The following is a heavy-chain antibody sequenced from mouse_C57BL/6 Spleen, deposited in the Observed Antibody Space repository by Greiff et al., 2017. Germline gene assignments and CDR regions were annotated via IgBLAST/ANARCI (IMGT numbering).Heavy chain of an antibody. CDR1: GYTFTEYT. D-gene: IGHD2-1*01. Sequence: QVQLQQSGAELVKPGASVKLSCKASGYTFTEYTIHWVKQRSGQGLEWIGWFYPGSGSIKYNEKFKDKATLTADKSSSTGDMELSRLTTEDSAVYFGARHEGESPLLSYWGQGTTLTVSS. J-gene: IGHJ2*01. CDR2: FYPGSGSI. CDR3: ARHEGESPLLSY. V-gene: IGHV1-62-2*01.